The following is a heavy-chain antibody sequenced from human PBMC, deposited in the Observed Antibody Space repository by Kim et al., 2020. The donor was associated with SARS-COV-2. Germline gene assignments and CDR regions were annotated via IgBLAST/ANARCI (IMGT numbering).Heavy chain of an antibody. J-gene: IGHJ5*02. CDR2: TYYRSKCYN. CDR3: ARATSGRGSRFDP. V-gene: IGHV6-1*01. Sequence: SQTLSLTCAISGDSVSSNSVTWNWIRQSPSRGLEWLGRTYYRSKCYNDYAISVKSRFTINPDTSKNQFSLQLNSVTPEDTAVYYCARATSGRGSRFDPWGQGTLVTVSS. CDR1: GDSVSSNSVT. D-gene: IGHD2-15*01.